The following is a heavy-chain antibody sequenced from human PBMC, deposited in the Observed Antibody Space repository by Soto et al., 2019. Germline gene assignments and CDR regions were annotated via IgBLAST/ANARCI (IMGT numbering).Heavy chain of an antibody. CDR2: IYWDDDK. D-gene: IGHD3-16*01. V-gene: IGHV2-5*02. Sequence: TLSLTCTFSGFSLSTSGVGVGWIRQPPGKALEWLALIYWDDDKRYSPSLKSRLTITKDTSKNQVVLTMTNMDPVDTATYYCAHRPPAYDLYYFDYWGQGTLVTVSS. CDR1: GFSLSTSGVG. J-gene: IGHJ4*02. CDR3: AHRPPAYDLYYFDY.